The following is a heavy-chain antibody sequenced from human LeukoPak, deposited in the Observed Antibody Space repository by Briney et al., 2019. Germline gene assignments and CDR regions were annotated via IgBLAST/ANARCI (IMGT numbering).Heavy chain of an antibody. CDR2: IYYSGST. J-gene: IGHJ4*02. CDR3: ARRPEQWLVKEGYFDY. D-gene: IGHD6-19*01. V-gene: IGHV4-39*01. CDR1: GGSISSSSYY. Sequence: SETLSPTCTVSGGSISSSSYYWGWIRQPPGKGLEWIGSIYYSGSTYYNPSLKSRVTISVDTSKNQFSLKLSSVTAADTAVYYCARRPEQWLVKEGYFDYWGQGTLVTVSS.